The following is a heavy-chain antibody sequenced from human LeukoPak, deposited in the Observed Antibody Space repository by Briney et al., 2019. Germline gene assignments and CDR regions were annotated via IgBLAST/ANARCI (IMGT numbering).Heavy chain of an antibody. CDR3: AKAVGIVVLSTPQH. CDR1: GFTFSSYA. D-gene: IGHD3-22*01. Sequence: GGSLRLSCAAFGFTFSSYAMSWVRQAPGKGLEWGSTISGSGGSTYYAGSVKGRVAISRDNSKNTLYLQMNSLRAEDTAVYYCAKAVGIVVLSTPQHWGQGTLVTVYS. J-gene: IGHJ1*01. V-gene: IGHV3-23*01. CDR2: ISGSGGST.